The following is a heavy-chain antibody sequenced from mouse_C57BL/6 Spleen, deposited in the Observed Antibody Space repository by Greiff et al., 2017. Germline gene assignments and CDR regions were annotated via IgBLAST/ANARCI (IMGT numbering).Heavy chain of an antibody. D-gene: IGHD1-1*01. CDR3: ALYGSSPFAY. CDR1: GYTFTDYY. V-gene: IGHV1-76*01. J-gene: IGHJ3*01. CDR2: IYPGSGNT. Sequence: VMLVESGAELVRPGASVKLSCKASGYTFTDYYINWVKQRPGQGLEWIARIYPGSGNTYYNEKFKGKATLTAEKSSSTAYMQLSSLTSEDSAVYFCALYGSSPFAYWGQGTLVTVSA.